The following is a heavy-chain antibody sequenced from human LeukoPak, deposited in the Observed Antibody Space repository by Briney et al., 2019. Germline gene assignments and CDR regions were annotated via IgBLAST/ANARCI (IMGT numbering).Heavy chain of an antibody. CDR1: GFTFSSYG. J-gene: IGHJ2*01. Sequence: GGSLRLSCAASGFTFSSYGVHWVRQAPGKGLEWVAVISYDGSNKYYADSVKGRFTISRDNSKNTLYLQMHSLRAEDTAMYYCSRVLPGGSRSLDLWGLGTLVIVSS. CDR2: ISYDGSNK. CDR3: SRVLPGGSRSLDL. D-gene: IGHD1-26*01. V-gene: IGHV3-30*03.